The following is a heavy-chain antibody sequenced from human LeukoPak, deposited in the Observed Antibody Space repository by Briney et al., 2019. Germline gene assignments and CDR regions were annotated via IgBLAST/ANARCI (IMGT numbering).Heavy chain of an antibody. CDR2: ISGSGGST. Sequence: GGSLRLSCAASGVTFSSYAMSWVRQAPGKGLEWVSAISGSGGSTYYADSVKGRFTISRDNSKNTLYLQMNSLRAEDTAVYYCAKRRATGVAGYIDYWGQGTLVTVSS. V-gene: IGHV3-23*01. CDR1: GVTFSSYA. CDR3: AKRRATGVAGYIDY. J-gene: IGHJ4*02. D-gene: IGHD6-19*01.